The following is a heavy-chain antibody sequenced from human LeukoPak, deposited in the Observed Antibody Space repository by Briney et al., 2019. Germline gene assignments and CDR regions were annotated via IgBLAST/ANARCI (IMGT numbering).Heavy chain of an antibody. Sequence: SETLSLTCTVSGGSIRSYYWSWIRQPAGKGLEWIGRIYTSGNTNYNPSLKSRVTMSVDTSKNQFSLKLSSVTAADTAVYYCARDTVIGSGTYSYDYWGQGTLVIVSA. CDR2: IYTSGNT. J-gene: IGHJ4*02. D-gene: IGHD1-26*01. CDR1: GGSIRSYY. CDR3: ARDTVIGSGTYSYDY. V-gene: IGHV4-4*07.